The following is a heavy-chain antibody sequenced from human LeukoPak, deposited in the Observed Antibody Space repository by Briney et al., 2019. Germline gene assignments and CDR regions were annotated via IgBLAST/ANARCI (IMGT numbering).Heavy chain of an antibody. CDR1: GFTFSDYY. Sequence: GGSLRLSCAASGFTFSDYYMSWIRQAPGKGLEWVSYISSSGSTIYYADSVKGRFTISRDNAKNSLYLQMNSLRAEDTAVYYCARDSPHGFGEPFFDHWGQGTLVTVSS. D-gene: IGHD3-10*01. V-gene: IGHV3-11*01. J-gene: IGHJ4*02. CDR3: ARDSPHGFGEPFFDH. CDR2: ISSSGSTI.